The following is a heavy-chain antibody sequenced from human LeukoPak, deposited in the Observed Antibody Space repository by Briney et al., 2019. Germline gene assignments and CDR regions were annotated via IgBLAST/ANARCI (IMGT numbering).Heavy chain of an antibody. CDR2: ISYDGSNK. J-gene: IGHJ6*02. Sequence: PGGSLRLSCAASGFTFSSYGMHWVRQAPGKGLEWVAVISYDGSNKYYADSVKGRFTISRDNSKNTLYLQMNSLRAEDTAVYYCAKDRHTAMVSYYYYGMDVWGQGTTVTVSS. CDR1: GFTFSSYG. D-gene: IGHD5-18*01. CDR3: AKDRHTAMVSYYYYGMDV. V-gene: IGHV3-30*18.